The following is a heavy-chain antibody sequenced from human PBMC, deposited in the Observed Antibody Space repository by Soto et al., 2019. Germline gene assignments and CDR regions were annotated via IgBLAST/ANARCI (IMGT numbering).Heavy chain of an antibody. V-gene: IGHV3-21*01. D-gene: IGHD3-16*01. CDR2: ISSSSSYI. CDR1: GFTFSSYS. Sequence: EVQLVESGGGLVKPGGSVRLSCAASGFTFSSYSMNWVRQAPGKGLEWVSSISSSSSYIYYADSVKGRFTISRDNAKNSLYLQMNSLRSEDTAVYYCAGSRSGWGNWGQGTLVTVSS. J-gene: IGHJ4*02. CDR3: AGSRSGWGN.